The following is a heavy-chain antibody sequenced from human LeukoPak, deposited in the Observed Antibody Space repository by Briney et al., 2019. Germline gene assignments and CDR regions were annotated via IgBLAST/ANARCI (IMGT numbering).Heavy chain of an antibody. J-gene: IGHJ4*02. CDR3: ARDPYNRVANFDY. V-gene: IGHV1-69*04. CDR2: IIPILGIA. Sequence: SVKVSCKASGYTFSSYGISWVRQAPGQGLEWMGRIIPILGIANYAQKFQGRVTITADKSTSTAYMELSSLRSEDTAMYYCARDPYNRVANFDYWGQGTLVTVSS. D-gene: IGHD1-14*01. CDR1: GYTFSSYG.